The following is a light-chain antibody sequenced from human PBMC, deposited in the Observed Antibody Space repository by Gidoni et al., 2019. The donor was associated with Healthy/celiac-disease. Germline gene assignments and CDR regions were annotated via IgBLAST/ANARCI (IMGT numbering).Light chain of an antibody. CDR3: QQLNSYPFT. Sequence: IQLTQSPSFLSASVGDRVTITCRARPGIISYVAWYQQKPGKAPKRLIYAASTLKSGVPSRFSGRGSGTEFTLTSSSLQPEDFATYYCQQLNSYPFTFGPGTKVDIK. V-gene: IGKV1-9*01. CDR2: AAS. J-gene: IGKJ3*01. CDR1: PGIISY.